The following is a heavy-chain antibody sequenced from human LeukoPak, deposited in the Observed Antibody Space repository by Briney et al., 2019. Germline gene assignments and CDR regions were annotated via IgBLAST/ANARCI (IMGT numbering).Heavy chain of an antibody. Sequence: SETLSLTCGVYGGSFSGYLWNCIRQPPGKGLEWIGEINHSGTTKYNPSLKSRVTISIDSSNNQLSLKLSSVAAADTALYYCVLVVVLPTPLNDFWGQGTLVTVSS. CDR1: GGSFSGYL. V-gene: IGHV4-34*01. D-gene: IGHD2-15*01. CDR2: INHSGTT. CDR3: VLVVVLPTPLNDF. J-gene: IGHJ4*02.